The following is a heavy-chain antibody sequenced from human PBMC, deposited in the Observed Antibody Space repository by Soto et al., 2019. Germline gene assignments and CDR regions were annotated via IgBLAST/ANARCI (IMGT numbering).Heavy chain of an antibody. CDR2: INGGTGQT. CDR3: ARGKGMEENYYYYGMDI. J-gene: IGHJ6*02. CDR1: GYTFSTYS. V-gene: IGHV1-3*01. Sequence: KASGYTFSTYSMHWVRQGPGQSLEWMGWINGGTGQTRYSQRFQDRVNITRDTSAKTTYMDLTSLRSEDTAVYYCARGKGMEENYYYYGMDIWGQGTTVTAP. D-gene: IGHD1-1*01.